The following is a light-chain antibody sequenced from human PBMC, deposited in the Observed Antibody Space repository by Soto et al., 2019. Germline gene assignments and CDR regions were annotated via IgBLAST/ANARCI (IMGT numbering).Light chain of an antibody. J-gene: IGLJ1*01. CDR2: KNS. Sequence: QSVLTQPPSASGTPGQRVTISCSGSSSNTGDYPINWYQQVPGMAPKLLIYKNSLRPSGVPNRFSGSRSGTSASLAISGLQSDDEADYYCAAWDDGLNGHYVFGTGTKVTVL. V-gene: IGLV1-44*01. CDR3: AAWDDGLNGHYV. CDR1: SSNTGDYP.